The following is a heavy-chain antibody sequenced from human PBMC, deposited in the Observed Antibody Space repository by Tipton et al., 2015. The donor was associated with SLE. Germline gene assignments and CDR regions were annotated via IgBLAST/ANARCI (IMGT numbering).Heavy chain of an antibody. Sequence: TLSLTCNVSGGSIRSYYWSWIRQPPGKGLEWIGYIYYSGRTRYNPSHSGSTRYNPSLDSRGSISLDTSKNQFSLRLISVTAADTAVYYCARGCSSSTCEPFYFFGMDVWGQGTTVTVSS. CDR2: IYYSGRTRYNPSHSGST. D-gene: IGHD2-2*01. CDR3: ARGCSSSTCEPFYFFGMDV. J-gene: IGHJ6*02. V-gene: IGHV4-59*01. CDR1: GGSIRSYY.